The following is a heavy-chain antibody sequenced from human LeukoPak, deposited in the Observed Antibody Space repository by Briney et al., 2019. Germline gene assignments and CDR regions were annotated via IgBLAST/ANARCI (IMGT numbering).Heavy chain of an antibody. Sequence: ASVKVSCKTSGYTFTGYYMYWVRQAPGQGLEWMGWINPNSGGTNYAQKFQGRVTMTRDTSISTAYMELSRLRSDDTAVYYCARDYSGYDRGGRYYYYYYMDVWGKGTTVTISS. CDR3: ARDYSGYDRGGRYYYYYYMDV. D-gene: IGHD5-12*01. CDR1: GYTFTGYY. J-gene: IGHJ6*03. V-gene: IGHV1-2*02. CDR2: INPNSGGT.